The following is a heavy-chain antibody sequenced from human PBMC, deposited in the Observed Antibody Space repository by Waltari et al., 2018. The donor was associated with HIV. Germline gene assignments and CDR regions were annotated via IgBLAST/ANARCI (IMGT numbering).Heavy chain of an antibody. CDR2: IYPGDSDT. Sequence: PGKGLEWMGIIYPGDSDTRYSPSFQGQVTISADKSISTAYLQWSSLKASDTAMYYCARRGLVCSSTSCTGGGMDVWGQGTTVTVSS. CDR3: ARRGLVCSSTSCTGGGMDV. D-gene: IGHD2-2*01. J-gene: IGHJ6*02. V-gene: IGHV5-51*01.